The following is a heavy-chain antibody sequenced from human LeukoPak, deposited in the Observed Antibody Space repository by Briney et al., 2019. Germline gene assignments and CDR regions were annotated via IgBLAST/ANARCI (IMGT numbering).Heavy chain of an antibody. V-gene: IGHV3-23*01. J-gene: IGHJ4*02. D-gene: IGHD2-8*02. CDR2: ISGSGGST. CDR3: AKDGSWSCTD. Sequence: PGGSLRLSCAASGFTFSSFAMSWVRQAPGKGLEWVSGISGSGGSTYYADSVKGRFTISRDNSKRTLYLQMNNLRADDTAVYYCAKDGSWSCTDWGQGALVTVSS. CDR1: GFTFSSFA.